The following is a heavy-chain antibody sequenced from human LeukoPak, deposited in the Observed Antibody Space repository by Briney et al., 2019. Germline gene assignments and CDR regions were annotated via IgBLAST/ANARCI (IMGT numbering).Heavy chain of an antibody. J-gene: IGHJ4*02. D-gene: IGHD3-22*01. CDR2: ISGSGGGT. CDR1: GITLSNYG. Sequence: GGSLRLSCAVSGITLSNYGMSWVRQAPGKGLEWVAGISGSGGGTNYADSVKGRFTISRDNSKNTLYLQMNRLRAEDTAVYFCAKRGVVIRVILVGFHKEAYYFDSWAREPRSPSPQ. V-gene: IGHV3-23*01. CDR3: AKRGVVIRVILVGFHKEAYYFDS.